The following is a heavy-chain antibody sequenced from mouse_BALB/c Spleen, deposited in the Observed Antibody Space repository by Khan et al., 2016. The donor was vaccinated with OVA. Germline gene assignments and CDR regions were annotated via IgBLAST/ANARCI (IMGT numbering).Heavy chain of an antibody. Sequence: EVLLVESGGGLVQPGGSRKLSCAASGFTFSSYGMHWVRQAPEKGLEWVAYISGDSSTIYYADTVKGRFTISSDNPKNTLFLQMTSLMSEDTAMYYCATSYYYGYYFDYWGPGTTLTVSS. CDR2: ISGDSSTI. J-gene: IGHJ2*01. V-gene: IGHV5-17*02. CDR1: GFTFSSYG. CDR3: ATSYYYGYYFDY. D-gene: IGHD1-1*01.